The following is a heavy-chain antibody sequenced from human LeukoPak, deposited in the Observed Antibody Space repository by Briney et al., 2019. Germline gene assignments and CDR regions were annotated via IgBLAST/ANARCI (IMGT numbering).Heavy chain of an antibody. V-gene: IGHV4-31*11. CDR1: GGSFSGYY. CDR2: IYYSGST. D-gene: IGHD3-22*01. J-gene: IGHJ4*02. Sequence: SETLSLTCAVYGGSFSGYYWSWIRQHPGKGLEWIGYIYYSGSTYYNPSLKSRVTISVDTSKNQFSLKLSSVTAADTAVYYCARGRYYYDSSGSGLFDYWGQGTLVTVSS. CDR3: ARGRYYYDSSGSGLFDY.